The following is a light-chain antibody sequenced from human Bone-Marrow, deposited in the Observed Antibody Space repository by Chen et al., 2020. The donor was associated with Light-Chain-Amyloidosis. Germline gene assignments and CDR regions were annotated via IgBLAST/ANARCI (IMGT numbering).Light chain of an antibody. CDR3: QEYQGSSQGV. J-gene: IGLJ3*02. CDR2: EDD. V-gene: IGLV6-57*01. CDR1: SGSIATNY. Sequence: NFMLTQPHSVSESPGKTVIISCTRSSGSIATNYVQWYQQRPGSSPTTVIYEDDQRPSGVPDRSSGSSDRSSHSASLPISGLKTDDDADYYCQEYQGSSQGVFGGGTKLTVL.